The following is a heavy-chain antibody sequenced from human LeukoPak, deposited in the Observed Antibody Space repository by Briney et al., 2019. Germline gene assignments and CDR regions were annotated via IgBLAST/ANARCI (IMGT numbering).Heavy chain of an antibody. Sequence: QPGGSLRLSCAASGFTFSSYWMSWVRQAPGKGLEWVANIKQDGSEKYYVDSVKGRFTISRDNAKNSLYLQMNSLRHEDTAIYYCAKDRSDSWSGYFEHWGQGALVTVSS. D-gene: IGHD3-3*01. CDR1: GFTFSSYW. J-gene: IGHJ4*02. CDR2: IKQDGSEK. CDR3: AKDRSDSWSGYFEH. V-gene: IGHV3-7*01.